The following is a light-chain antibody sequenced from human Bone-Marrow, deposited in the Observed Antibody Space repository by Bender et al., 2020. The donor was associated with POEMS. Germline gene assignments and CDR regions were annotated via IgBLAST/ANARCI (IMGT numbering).Light chain of an antibody. CDR1: SSDIGGYNY. CDR3: SSYRATTLV. V-gene: IGLV2-14*03. CDR2: DVS. J-gene: IGLJ1*01. Sequence: QSALTQPASVSGSPGQSITVSCTGTSSDIGGYNYVSWYQQLPGKAPTLIIYDVSHRPSGVSIRFSGSKSGNTASQTISGLQAEDEADYYCSSYRATTLVFGTGTKVTVL.